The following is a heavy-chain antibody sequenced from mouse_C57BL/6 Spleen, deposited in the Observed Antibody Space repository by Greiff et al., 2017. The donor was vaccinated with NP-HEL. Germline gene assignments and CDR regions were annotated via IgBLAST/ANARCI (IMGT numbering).Heavy chain of an antibody. CDR1: GYTFTDYN. J-gene: IGHJ4*01. D-gene: IGHD1-1*01. CDR3: ARSPYYGSSPLDN. CDR2: INPNNGGT. V-gene: IGHV1-22*01. Sequence: EVQLQQSGPELVKPGASVKMSCKASGYTFTDYNMHWVKQSHGKSLEWIGYINPNNGGTSYNQKFKGKATLTVNKSSSTAYMELRSLTSEDSAVYYCARSPYYGSSPLDNWGQGTSVTVSS.